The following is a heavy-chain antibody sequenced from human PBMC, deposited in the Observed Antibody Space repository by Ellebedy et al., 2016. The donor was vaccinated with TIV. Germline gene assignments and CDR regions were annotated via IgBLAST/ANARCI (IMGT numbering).Heavy chain of an antibody. CDR3: ARDPPNSLYYLDD. D-gene: IGHD2-2*02. J-gene: IGHJ4*02. V-gene: IGHV3-33*01. CDR2: IWYDGKTK. CDR1: GFTYSSHA. Sequence: GESLKISCAASGFTYSSHAMHWVRQAPGKGLEWVAIIWYDGKTKYYSDSVRGRFTISRDNSQNTLYLQMNSLRPEDTAVYYCARDPPNSLYYLDDWGQGILVTVSS.